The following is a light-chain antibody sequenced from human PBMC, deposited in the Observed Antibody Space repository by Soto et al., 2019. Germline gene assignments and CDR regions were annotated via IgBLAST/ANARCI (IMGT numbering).Light chain of an antibody. CDR3: SSYTSSSTLV. CDR1: SSDVGDYNY. CDR2: DVS. V-gene: IGLV2-14*01. Sequence: QPALNQPVSVSGVPGQWLPISCTGTSSDVGDYNYVSWYQQHPGKAPKVMIYDVSNRPSGVSNRFSGSKSGNTASLTISGLQAEDEADYYCSSYTSSSTLVFGTGTKVTVL. J-gene: IGLJ1*01.